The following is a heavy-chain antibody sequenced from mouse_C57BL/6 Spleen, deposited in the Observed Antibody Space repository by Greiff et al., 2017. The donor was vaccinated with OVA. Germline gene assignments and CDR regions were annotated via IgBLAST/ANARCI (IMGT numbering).Heavy chain of an antibody. Sequence: EVQRVESGEGLVKPGGSLKLSCAASGFTFSSYAMSWVRQTPEKRLEWVAYISSGGDYIYYADTVKGRFTISRDNARNTLYLQMSSLKSEDTAMYYCTRAGNYYGSSPFAYWGQGTLVTVSA. CDR3: TRAGNYYGSSPFAY. D-gene: IGHD1-1*01. CDR1: GFTFSSYA. J-gene: IGHJ3*01. V-gene: IGHV5-9-1*02. CDR2: ISSGGDYI.